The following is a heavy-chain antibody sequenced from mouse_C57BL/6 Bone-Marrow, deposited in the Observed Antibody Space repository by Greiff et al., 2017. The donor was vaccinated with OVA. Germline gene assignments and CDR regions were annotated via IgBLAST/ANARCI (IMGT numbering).Heavy chain of an antibody. D-gene: IGHD6-1*01. Sequence: SGPELVKPGASVKISCKASGYAFSSSWMNWVKQRPGKGLEWIGRIYPGDGDTNYNGKFKGKATLTADKSSSTAYMQLSSLTSEDSAVYFCARRQGGGWFAYWGQGTLVTVSA. J-gene: IGHJ3*01. CDR3: ARRQGGGWFAY. CDR2: IYPGDGDT. CDR1: GYAFSSSW. V-gene: IGHV1-82*01.